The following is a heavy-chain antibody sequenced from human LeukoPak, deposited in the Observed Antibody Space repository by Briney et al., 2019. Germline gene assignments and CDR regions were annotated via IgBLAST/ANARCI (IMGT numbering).Heavy chain of an antibody. V-gene: IGHV3-74*01. Sequence: GGSLRLSCAASGFPFSNYWMHWVRQGPGKGLVWVSRGNSDGSTTNYADSVKGRFTISRDNAENTLYMRMYSLRAEDTAVYYCARDGIDVGSGSSWSGYFDYWGQGTLVTVSS. CDR3: ARDGIDVGSGSSWSGYFDY. D-gene: IGHD6-13*01. CDR2: GNSDGSTT. J-gene: IGHJ4*02. CDR1: GFPFSNYW.